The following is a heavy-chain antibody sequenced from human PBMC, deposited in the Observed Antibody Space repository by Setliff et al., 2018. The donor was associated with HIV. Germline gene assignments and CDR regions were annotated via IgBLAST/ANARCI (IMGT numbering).Heavy chain of an antibody. V-gene: IGHV1-69*10. CDR3: TGPRGDEAFDI. Sequence: SVKVSCKASGGTSSTHAINWVRQAPGQGLEWMGQIISILDITSYAQKLQGSVSITADESTSTFYMELSDLTSADTAVYYCTGPRGDEAFDIWGQGAKVTVSS. J-gene: IGHJ3*02. CDR1: GGTSSTHA. D-gene: IGHD3-10*01. CDR2: IISILDIT.